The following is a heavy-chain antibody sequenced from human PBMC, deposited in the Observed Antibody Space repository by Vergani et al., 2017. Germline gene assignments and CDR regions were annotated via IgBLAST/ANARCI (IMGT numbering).Heavy chain of an antibody. V-gene: IGHV1-24*01. CDR2: FDPEHGEV. CDR3: SIGTDNYDSSGYYWDY. J-gene: IGHJ4*02. Sequence: QVQLVQSGSEVRKPGASVKVSCQVSGYSLTELTIHWVRQAPGKGLEWMGGFDPEHGEVTFAHHIQGRVTMTEDRTTDTAYMELSSLRPEDTALYYCSIGTDNYDSSGYYWDYWGQGTLVTVSS. D-gene: IGHD3-22*01. CDR1: GYSLTELT.